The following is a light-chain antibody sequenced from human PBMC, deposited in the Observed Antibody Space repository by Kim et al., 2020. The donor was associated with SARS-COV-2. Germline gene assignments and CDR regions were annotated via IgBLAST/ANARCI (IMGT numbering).Light chain of an antibody. Sequence: DIQMTQSPSPLSASLGNRVTITCRASQSISSSLNWYQHKPGKAPNLLIYAASNLQGGVPSRFSGSGYGTDFTLSISSLQPEDFATYCCRQSYSIPYTFGQGTKLEI. CDR2: AAS. CDR3: RQSYSIPYT. CDR1: QSISSS. J-gene: IGKJ2*01. V-gene: IGKV1-39*01.